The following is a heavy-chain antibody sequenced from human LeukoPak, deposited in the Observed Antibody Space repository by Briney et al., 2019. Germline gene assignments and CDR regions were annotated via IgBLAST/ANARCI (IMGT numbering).Heavy chain of an antibody. CDR2: IHTSGST. Sequence: SQTLSLTCTVSGGSITSGSYYWSWIRQPAGKGLEWIGRIHTSGSTNYNPSLKSRVTISVGTSKNQFSLKLSSVTAADTAVYYCAREVYCSSTSCPRGGYNWFDPWGQGTLVTVSS. CDR3: AREVYCSSTSCPRGGYNWFDP. J-gene: IGHJ5*02. CDR1: GGSITSGSYY. D-gene: IGHD2-2*01. V-gene: IGHV4-61*02.